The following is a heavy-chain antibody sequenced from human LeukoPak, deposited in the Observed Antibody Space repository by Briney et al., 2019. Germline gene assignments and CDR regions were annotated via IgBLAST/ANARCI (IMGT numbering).Heavy chain of an antibody. Sequence: ASVKVSCKVSGYTLTELSMHWVRQAPGKGLEWMGGFDPEDGETIYAQKFQGSVTMTEDTSTDTAYMELSSLRSEDTAVYYCARAKVSGYDATPFDYWGQGTLVTVSS. CDR2: FDPEDGET. J-gene: IGHJ4*02. V-gene: IGHV1-24*01. D-gene: IGHD5-12*01. CDR1: GYTLTELS. CDR3: ARAKVSGYDATPFDY.